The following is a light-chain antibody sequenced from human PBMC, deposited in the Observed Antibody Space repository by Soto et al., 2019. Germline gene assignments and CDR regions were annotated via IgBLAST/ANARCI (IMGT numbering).Light chain of an antibody. J-gene: IGKJ2*01. CDR2: GAS. CDR1: QSVNSNY. V-gene: IGKV3-20*01. Sequence: EIVLTQSPGTLSLSPGERATLSCRASQSVNSNYLAWYQQKPGQAPRLLIYGASSRATGIPDRFSGTGTGTDFTLTISRLEPEDFAVYYCQQYDSSPQTFGQGTNLEIK. CDR3: QQYDSSPQT.